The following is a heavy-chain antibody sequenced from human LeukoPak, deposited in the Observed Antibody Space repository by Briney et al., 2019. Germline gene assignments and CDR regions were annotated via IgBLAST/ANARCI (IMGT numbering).Heavy chain of an antibody. CDR1: GASISSSYW. J-gene: IGHJ6*03. Sequence: SETLSLTCAVSGASISSSYWWSWVRQPPGKGLEWIGEIYHSGTTNYNPSLKSRVTISVDTSKNQFSLKLSSVTAADTAVYYCARDSSGYWGYYYYYMDVWGKGTTVTVSS. D-gene: IGHD3-22*01. CDR2: IYHSGTT. V-gene: IGHV4-4*02. CDR3: ARDSSGYWGYYYYYMDV.